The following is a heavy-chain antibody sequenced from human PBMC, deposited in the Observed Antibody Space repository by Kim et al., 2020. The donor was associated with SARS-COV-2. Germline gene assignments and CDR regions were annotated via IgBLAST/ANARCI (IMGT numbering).Heavy chain of an antibody. D-gene: IGHD3-22*01. V-gene: IGHV1-69*13. CDR1: GGTFSSYA. CDR3: ARDLPPYDSSGYYYTGGRNWFDP. CDR2: IIPIFGTA. J-gene: IGHJ5*02. Sequence: SVKVSCKASGGTFSSYAISWVRQAPGQGLEWMGGIIPIFGTANYAQKFQGRVTITADESTSTAYMELSSLRSEDTAVYYCARDLPPYDSSGYYYTGGRNWFDPWGQGTLVTVSS.